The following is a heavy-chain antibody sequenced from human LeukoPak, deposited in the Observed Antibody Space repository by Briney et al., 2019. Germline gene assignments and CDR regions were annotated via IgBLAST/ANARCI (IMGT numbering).Heavy chain of an antibody. CDR2: IYYSGST. J-gene: IGHJ4*02. V-gene: IGHV4-59*01. Sequence: PSETLSLTCTVSGGSISSYYWSWIRQPPGKGLEWIGYIYYSGSTNYNPSLKSRVTISVDTSKNQFSLKLSSVTAADTAVYYCARVRDYYDSSGSASSLDYWGQGTLVTVSS. CDR1: GGSISSYY. CDR3: ARVRDYYDSSGSASSLDY. D-gene: IGHD3-22*01.